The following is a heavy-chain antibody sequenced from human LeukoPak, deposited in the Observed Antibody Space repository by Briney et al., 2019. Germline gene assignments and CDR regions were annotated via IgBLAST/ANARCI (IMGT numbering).Heavy chain of an antibody. J-gene: IGHJ3*01. CDR1: GFTFNMHA. V-gene: IGHV3-30-3*01. CDR2: ISNDGSDE. Sequence: QPGRSLRLSRAASGFTFNMHAMHWVRQAPGKGLEWVAVISNDGSDEYYADSVRGRFPVSRDNFKNTVFLQMNSLRPEDTAVYYCAKARHCTTATCASAAFDAWGQGTMVTVSS. D-gene: IGHD2/OR15-2a*01. CDR3: AKARHCTTATCASAAFDA.